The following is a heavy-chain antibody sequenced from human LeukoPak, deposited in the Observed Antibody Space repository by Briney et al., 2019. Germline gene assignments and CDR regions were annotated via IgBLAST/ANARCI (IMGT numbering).Heavy chain of an antibody. CDR3: ARGYSSSWYGGPVDY. V-gene: IGHV4-61*02. CDR2: IYYSGST. Sequence: SQTLSLTCTVSGGSISSGSYYWSWIRQPAGKGLEWIGRIYYSGSTYYNPSLKSRVTISVDTSKNQFSLKLSSVTAADTAVYYCARGYSSSWYGGPVDYWGQGTLVTVSS. J-gene: IGHJ4*02. CDR1: GGSISSGSYY. D-gene: IGHD6-13*01.